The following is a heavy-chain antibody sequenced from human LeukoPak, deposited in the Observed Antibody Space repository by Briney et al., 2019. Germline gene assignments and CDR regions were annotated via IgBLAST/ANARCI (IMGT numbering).Heavy chain of an antibody. CDR2: ISSSGSTI. CDR3: ETTAYDILTGYYYYYGMDV. J-gene: IGHJ6*02. V-gene: IGHV3-11*01. Sequence: GGSLRLSCAASGFTFSDYYMSWIRQAPGKGLEWVSYISSSGSTIYYADSVKGRFTISRDNAKNSLYLQMNSLRAEDTAFYYWETTAYDILTGYYYYYGMDVWGQGTTVTVSS. CDR1: GFTFSDYY. D-gene: IGHD3-9*01.